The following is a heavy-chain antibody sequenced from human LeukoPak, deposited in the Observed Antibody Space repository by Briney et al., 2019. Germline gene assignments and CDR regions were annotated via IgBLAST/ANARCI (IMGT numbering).Heavy chain of an antibody. CDR2: ISSSGSTI. CDR3: ARNDYNFDY. D-gene: IGHD3-16*01. CDR1: GFTFRNYE. Sequence: GRSLRLSCVGSGFTFRNYEMNWVRQAPGKGLEWVSYISSSGSTIYYADSVRGRFTISRDNAKNSLYLQMSSLRVEDTAVYYCARNDYNFDYWGQGTLVTVSS. J-gene: IGHJ4*02. V-gene: IGHV3-48*03.